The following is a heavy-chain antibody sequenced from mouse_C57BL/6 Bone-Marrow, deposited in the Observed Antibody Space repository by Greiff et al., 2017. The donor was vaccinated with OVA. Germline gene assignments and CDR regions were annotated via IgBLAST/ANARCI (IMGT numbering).Heavy chain of an antibody. J-gene: IGHJ1*03. CDR3: ARRGGLWYFDV. Sequence: VQLQQPGAELVRPGTSVKLSCKASGYTFTSYWMHWVKQRPGQGLEWIGVIDPSDSYTNYNQKFKGKATLTVDTSSSTAYMQLSSLTSEDSAVYYCARRGGLWYFDVWSTGTTVTVSS. V-gene: IGHV1-59*01. CDR1: GYTFTSYW. CDR2: IDPSDSYT.